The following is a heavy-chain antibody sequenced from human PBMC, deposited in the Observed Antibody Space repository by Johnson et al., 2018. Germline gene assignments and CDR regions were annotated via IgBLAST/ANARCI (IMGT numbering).Heavy chain of an antibody. CDR2: INSDGRGT. V-gene: IGHV3-74*01. D-gene: IGHD3-10*01. CDR3: ARDEGDGLSWYYYYMDV. Sequence: VQLVESGGGLVQPGGSLRLSCAASGFSFSYYWMHWVRQAPGKGLVWVSRINSDGRGTSYSDSVKGRFTISRDNAKNTVYLQINSLRAEDTALDYCARDEGDGLSWYYYYMDVWGKGTTVTVSS. CDR1: GFSFSYYW. J-gene: IGHJ6*03.